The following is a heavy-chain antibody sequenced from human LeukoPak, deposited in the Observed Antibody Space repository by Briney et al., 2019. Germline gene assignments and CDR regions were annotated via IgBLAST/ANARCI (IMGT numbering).Heavy chain of an antibody. CDR1: DYTFISYG. Sequence: ASVKVSCKASDYTFISYGISWVRQAPGQGLEWMGWISGYNGNTNYAQNLQGRVTMTTDTSTSTAYMGLRSLRSDDTAVYYSARGLGVVTAQSEQPKPRYFDLWGRGTQVTVSS. CDR3: ARGLGVVTAQSEQPKPRYFDL. D-gene: IGHD2-21*02. V-gene: IGHV1-18*01. CDR2: ISGYNGNT. J-gene: IGHJ2*01.